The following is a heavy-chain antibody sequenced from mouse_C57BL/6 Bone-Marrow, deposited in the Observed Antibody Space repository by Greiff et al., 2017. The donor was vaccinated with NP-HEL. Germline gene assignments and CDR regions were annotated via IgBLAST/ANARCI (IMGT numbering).Heavy chain of an antibody. D-gene: IGHD1-1*01. J-gene: IGHJ2*01. V-gene: IGHV1-22*01. Sequence: VQLQQSGPELVKPGASVKMSCKASGYTFTDYNMHWVKQSHGKSLEWIGYINPNNGGTSYNQKFKGKATLTVNKSSSTAYMELRSLTSEDSAVYYCARVYYYGSSLDYWGQGTTLTVSS. CDR3: ARVYYYGSSLDY. CDR1: GYTFTDYN. CDR2: INPNNGGT.